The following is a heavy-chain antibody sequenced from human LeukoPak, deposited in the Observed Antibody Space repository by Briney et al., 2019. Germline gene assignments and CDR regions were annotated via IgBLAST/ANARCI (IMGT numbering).Heavy chain of an antibody. J-gene: IGHJ4*02. V-gene: IGHV3-7*01. Sequence: GGSLRLSCAASGFTFSSYWMSWVRQAPGKGLEWVANIKQDGSEKYYVDSVKGRFTISRDNAKNSLYLQMNSLRAEDTAAYYCAREDWAVAGYFDYWGQGTLVTVSS. CDR1: GFTFSSYW. CDR3: AREDWAVAGYFDY. CDR2: IKQDGSEK. D-gene: IGHD6-19*01.